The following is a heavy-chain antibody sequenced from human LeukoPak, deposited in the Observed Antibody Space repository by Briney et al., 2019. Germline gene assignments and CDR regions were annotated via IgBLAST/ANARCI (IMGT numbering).Heavy chain of an antibody. CDR2: IHYDGSNK. CDR3: AKEIYSYVPNTSGPPLTRFSY. D-gene: IGHD5-18*01. J-gene: IGHJ4*02. CDR1: GFSFTNYG. Sequence: PGGSLRLSCAASGFSFTNYGMHWVRQAPGKGLEWVAFIHYDGSNKYYADSVKGRFTISRDNSKNTLYLQMNSLRAEDTAVYYCAKEIYSYVPNTSGPPLTRFSYWGQGTLVTVSS. V-gene: IGHV3-30*02.